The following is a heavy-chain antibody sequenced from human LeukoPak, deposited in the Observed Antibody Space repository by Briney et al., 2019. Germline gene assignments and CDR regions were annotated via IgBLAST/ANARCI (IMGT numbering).Heavy chain of an antibody. D-gene: IGHD1-26*01. CDR1: GYTFTSYG. CDR3: ARGGATSSWTYYGMDV. V-gene: IGHV1-18*01. CDR2: ISAYNGNT. J-gene: IGHJ6*02. Sequence: ASVTVSCKASGYTFTSYGISWVRQAPGQGLEWMGWISAYNGNTNYAQKLQGRVTMTTDTSTSTAYMELRSLRSDDTAVYYCARGGATSSWTYYGMDVWGQGTTVTVSS.